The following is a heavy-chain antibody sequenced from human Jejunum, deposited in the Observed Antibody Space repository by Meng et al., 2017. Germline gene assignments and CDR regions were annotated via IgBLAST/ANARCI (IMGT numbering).Heavy chain of an antibody. J-gene: IGHJ4*02. CDR2: VYYSGHT. CDR3: ARTPLYSGSYYFDP. V-gene: IGHV4-61*03. CDR1: GDSVSSDNIN. Sequence: QVQREESGPGLVRPSETLSLTSTVSGDSVSSDNINWSCIRQPPGKGLEWIGYVYYSGHTDCNPSLKSRLSISIDTSRNHFSLKLSSVTAADTAVYYCARTPLYSGSYYFDPWGQGALVTVSS. D-gene: IGHD1-26*01.